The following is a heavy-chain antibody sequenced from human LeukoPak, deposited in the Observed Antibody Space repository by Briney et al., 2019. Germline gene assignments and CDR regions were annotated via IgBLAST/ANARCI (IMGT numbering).Heavy chain of an antibody. CDR2: INPSGGST. J-gene: IGHJ5*02. CDR1: GYTFTSYY. D-gene: IGHD2-8*01. CDR3: ARDKGSYYAINWFDP. Sequence: ASVKVSCKASGYTFTSYYMHWVRQAPGQGLEWMGIINPSGGSTSYAQKFQGRVTMTRDMSTSTVYVELSSLRSEDTAVYYCARDKGSYYAINWFDPWGQGTLVTVFS. V-gene: IGHV1-46*01.